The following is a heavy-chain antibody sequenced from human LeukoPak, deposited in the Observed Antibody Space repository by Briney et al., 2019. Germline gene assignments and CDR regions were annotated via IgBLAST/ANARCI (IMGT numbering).Heavy chain of an antibody. CDR1: GFTVSGNY. CDR3: ARNKLYCSSASCTSDFDY. CDR2: LYSGGST. J-gene: IGHJ4*02. V-gene: IGHV3-66*01. Sequence: GGSLRLSCAASGFTVSGNYMSWVRQAPGKGLEWVSVLYSGGSTYYADSVKGRFTISRDNSKNTLYLQMNSLRAEDTAVYYCARNKLYCSSASCTSDFDYWGQGTLVTVSS. D-gene: IGHD2-2*01.